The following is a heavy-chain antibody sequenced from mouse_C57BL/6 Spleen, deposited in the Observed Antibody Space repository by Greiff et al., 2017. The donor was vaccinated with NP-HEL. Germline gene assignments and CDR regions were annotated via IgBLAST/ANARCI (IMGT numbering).Heavy chain of an antibody. CDR1: GYTFTSYW. D-gene: IGHD2-4*01. V-gene: IGHV1-55*01. J-gene: IGHJ4*01. CDR2: IYPGSGST. CDR3: ARGGIYYDYPYAMDY. Sequence: QVQLQQPGAELVKPGASVKMSCKASGYTFTSYWITWVKQRPGQGLEWIGDIYPGSGSTNYNEKFKSKATLTVDTSSSTAYMQLSSLTSEDSAVYYCARGGIYYDYPYAMDYWGQGTSVTVSS.